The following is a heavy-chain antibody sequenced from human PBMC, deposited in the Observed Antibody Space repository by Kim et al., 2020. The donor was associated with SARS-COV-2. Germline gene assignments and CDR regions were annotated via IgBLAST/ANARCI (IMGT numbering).Heavy chain of an antibody. V-gene: IGHV1-69*06. D-gene: IGHD6-19*01. Sequence: SVKVSCKASGGTFSSYAISWVRQAPGQGLEWMGGIIPIFGTANYAQKFQGRVTITADKSTSTAYMELSSLRSEDTAVYYCARGAVPGYSSGGYYFDYWGQGTLVTVSS. J-gene: IGHJ4*02. CDR2: IIPIFGTA. CDR1: GGTFSSYA. CDR3: ARGAVPGYSSGGYYFDY.